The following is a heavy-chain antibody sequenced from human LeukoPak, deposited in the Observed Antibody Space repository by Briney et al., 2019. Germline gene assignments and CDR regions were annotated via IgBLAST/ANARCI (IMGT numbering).Heavy chain of an antibody. V-gene: IGHV3-30-3*01. J-gene: IGHJ4*02. CDR3: ARGKHRVSLGFYY. Sequence: GGSLRLSCAASGFTFSSYAMHWVRQAPGKGLEWVAVISYDGSNKYYADSVKGRFTISRDNSKNTLYLQMNSLRAEDTAVYYCARGKHRVSLGFYYWGQGTLVTVSS. D-gene: IGHD2-21*01. CDR1: GFTFSSYA. CDR2: ISYDGSNK.